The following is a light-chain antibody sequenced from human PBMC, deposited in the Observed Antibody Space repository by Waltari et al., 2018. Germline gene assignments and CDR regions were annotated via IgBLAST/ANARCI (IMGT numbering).Light chain of an antibody. J-gene: IGKJ5*01. Sequence: EIVLTQSPGTLSLSPGERATLSCRVSQSVSSSYLAWYQQKPGQAPRLVIHGASSRAAAIPDRFSGSGSGTDFTLTISRLEPEDFAVYVCQQYAYTPITFGQGTRLEIK. V-gene: IGKV3-20*01. CDR3: QQYAYTPIT. CDR1: QSVSSSY. CDR2: GAS.